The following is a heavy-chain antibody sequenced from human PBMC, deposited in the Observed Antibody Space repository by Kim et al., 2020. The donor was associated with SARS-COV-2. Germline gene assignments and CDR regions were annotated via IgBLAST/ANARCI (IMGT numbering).Heavy chain of an antibody. V-gene: IGHV3-30*07. D-gene: IGHD3-16*01. Sequence: GRFTISRDNSKNQLYLQRNSLEAEDTAVYYCARGGHGSARSPLWPEVDYWGQGTLVTVSS. J-gene: IGHJ4*02. CDR3: ARGGHGSARSPLWPEVDY.